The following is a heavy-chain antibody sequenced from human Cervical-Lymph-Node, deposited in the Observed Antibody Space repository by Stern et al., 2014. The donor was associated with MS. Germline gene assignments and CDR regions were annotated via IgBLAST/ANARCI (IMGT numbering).Heavy chain of an antibody. D-gene: IGHD6-25*01. Sequence: QLVESGGGLVQPGRSLRLSCAASGFTFDDYAMHWVRQAPGKGLEWVSGITWNSGDIGYADSVKGRFTISRDNAKNSLYLQMNSLRVEDTALYYCAKCPGSSYFYHGMDVWGHGTTVTVSS. CDR1: GFTFDDYA. CDR3: AKCPGSSYFYHGMDV. V-gene: IGHV3-9*01. J-gene: IGHJ6*02. CDR2: ITWNSGDI.